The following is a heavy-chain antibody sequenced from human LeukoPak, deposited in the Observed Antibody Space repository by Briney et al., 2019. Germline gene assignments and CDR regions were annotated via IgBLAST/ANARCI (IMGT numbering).Heavy chain of an antibody. V-gene: IGHV3-73*01. D-gene: IGHD1-26*01. CDR2: IRSKANNYAT. J-gene: IGHJ3*01. CDR3: ARLEGATAFDV. Sequence: PGGSLRLSCAASGFTFSGSAMHWVRQASGKGLEWFGRIRSKANNYATTYAASVKGRFTISRDDSKDTAYLQMNSLKTEDTAVYYCARLEGATAFDVWGQGTMVTVSS. CDR1: GFTFSGSA.